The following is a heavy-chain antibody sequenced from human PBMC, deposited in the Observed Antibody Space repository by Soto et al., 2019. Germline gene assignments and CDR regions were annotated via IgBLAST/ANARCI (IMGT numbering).Heavy chain of an antibody. D-gene: IGHD5-12*01. J-gene: IGHJ4*02. CDR2: IIPLLDIT. V-gene: IGHV1-69*04. CDR3: ARDSPIGSTFSGYEAIDY. CDR1: GRTFSNDI. Sequence: SVTVSCKTSGRTFSNDIFTWVRQAPGQGLEWMGRIIPLLDITNYAQKFQGRVTITADKSTSTAYMELNSLRSEDTAVYYCARDSPIGSTFSGYEAIDYWGQGTLVTVSS.